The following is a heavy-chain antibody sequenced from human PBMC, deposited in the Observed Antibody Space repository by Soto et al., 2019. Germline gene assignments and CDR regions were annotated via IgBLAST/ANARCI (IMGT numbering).Heavy chain of an antibody. V-gene: IGHV4-39*01. CDR1: GGSISSRGYF. Sequence: QLQLQESGPGLVKPSETLSLTCAVSGGSISSRGYFWGWIRQPPGKGLEWIGSVYYNGSTYYNPSLKSRVTISVDTSKNQFSLKLSSVTAADTTVYYCAPYDFWSGYYYNWGQGTLFTVSS. CDR2: VYYNGST. D-gene: IGHD3-3*01. CDR3: APYDFWSGYYYN. J-gene: IGHJ4*02.